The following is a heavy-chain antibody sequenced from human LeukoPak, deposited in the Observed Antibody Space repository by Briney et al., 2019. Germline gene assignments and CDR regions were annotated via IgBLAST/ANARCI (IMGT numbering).Heavy chain of an antibody. CDR3: ARDDYLLGSYYYGMNV. V-gene: IGHV3-7*01. Sequence: GGSLRLSCEASGFTLSNYWMTWVRQAPGKGLEWVANIKQDSSAKYYVDSVKGRFTISRDNTKNSLFLQMNSLRAEDTAVYYCARDDYLLGSYYYGMNVWGQGTTVTVSS. D-gene: IGHD3-10*01. CDR1: GFTLSNYW. J-gene: IGHJ6*02. CDR2: IKQDSSAK.